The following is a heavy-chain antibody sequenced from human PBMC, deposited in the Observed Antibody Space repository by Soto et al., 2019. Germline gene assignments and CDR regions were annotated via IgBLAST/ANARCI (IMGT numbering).Heavy chain of an antibody. CDR3: ARGGSLVVVADTPEDY. Sequence: EVQLVESGGGRVKPGGSLRLSCAASGFTFSSYSMNWVRQAPGKGLEWVSSISSSSSYIYYADSVKGRFTISRDNAKNSLYLQMNSLRAEDTAVYYCARGGSLVVVADTPEDYWGQGTLVTVSS. CDR1: GFTFSSYS. J-gene: IGHJ4*02. V-gene: IGHV3-21*01. CDR2: ISSSSSYI. D-gene: IGHD2-15*01.